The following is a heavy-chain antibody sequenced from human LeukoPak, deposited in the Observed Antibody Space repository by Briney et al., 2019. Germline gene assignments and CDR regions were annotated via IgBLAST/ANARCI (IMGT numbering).Heavy chain of an antibody. CDR3: AKDPSGKGSGSYYMDV. D-gene: IGHD3-10*01. V-gene: IGHV3-74*01. CDR2: INSDGSDT. CDR1: GFTFSRYW. Sequence: GGSLTLSCAASGFTFSRYWMHWVRQAPGKGPVWVSRINSDGSDTSYADSVKGRFTISRDNSKNTLYLQMNSLRAEDTAVYYCAKDPSGKGSGSYYMDVWGKGTTVTVSS. J-gene: IGHJ6*03.